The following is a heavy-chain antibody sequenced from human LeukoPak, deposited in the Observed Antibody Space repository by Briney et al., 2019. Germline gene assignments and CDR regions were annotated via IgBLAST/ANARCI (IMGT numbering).Heavy chain of an antibody. Sequence: GGSLRLSCAASGFTFSSYGMNWIRQAPGEGLEWVSFISRSGDSTYYAGSVKGRFTISRDSSKNTLYLQMNSLRAEDTAVYYCARRGAPGAANYFDYWGQGTLVTVSS. V-gene: IGHV3-23*01. CDR2: ISRSGDST. CDR1: GFTFSSYG. D-gene: IGHD2-2*01. CDR3: ARRGAPGAANYFDY. J-gene: IGHJ4*02.